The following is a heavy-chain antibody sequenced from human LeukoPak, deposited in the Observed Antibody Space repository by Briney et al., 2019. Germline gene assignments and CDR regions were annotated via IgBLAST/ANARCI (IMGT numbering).Heavy chain of an antibody. V-gene: IGHV3-7*01. CDR3: ARETHGDYMDV. D-gene: IGHD3-10*01. J-gene: IGHJ6*03. Sequence: PGGSLRLSCAASGFTFSSYWMSWVRQAPGRGLEWVANIKQDGSEKYYVDSVKGRFTISRDNAKNSLYLQMNSLRAEDTAVYYCARETHGDYMDVWGKGTTVTVSS. CDR2: IKQDGSEK. CDR1: GFTFSSYW.